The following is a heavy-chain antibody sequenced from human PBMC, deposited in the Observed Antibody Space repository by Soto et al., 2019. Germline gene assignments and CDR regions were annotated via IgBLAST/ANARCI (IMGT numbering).Heavy chain of an antibody. Sequence: EVQLVESGGGLVQPGGSLRLSCAGSGFTFSVYWMSWVRQAPGKGLEWVANIKEDGSEKDYVDSVKGRFTISRDNAKNSLYLQMNSLRAEATAVYYCARDKDNWNDGSPDDYYYGMDVWGQGTTVTVSS. CDR2: IKEDGSEK. D-gene: IGHD1-20*01. J-gene: IGHJ6*02. CDR3: ARDKDNWNDGSPDDYYYGMDV. CDR1: GFTFSVYW. V-gene: IGHV3-7*03.